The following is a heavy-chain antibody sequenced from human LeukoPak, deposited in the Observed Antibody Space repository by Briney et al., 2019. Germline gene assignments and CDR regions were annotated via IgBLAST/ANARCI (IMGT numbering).Heavy chain of an antibody. CDR1: GASISSRSYY. CDR2: MYYKGNT. Sequence: SETLSLTCTVSGASISSRSYYWGWIRQPPGKGLEWIGSMYYKGNTYLNPSLKSRVTISQDTSKNQFSLKLNSVTAADTAVYYCAREAMITMIVVVHDAFDIWGQGTMVTVSS. CDR3: AREAMITMIVVVHDAFDI. V-gene: IGHV4-39*07. J-gene: IGHJ3*02. D-gene: IGHD3-22*01.